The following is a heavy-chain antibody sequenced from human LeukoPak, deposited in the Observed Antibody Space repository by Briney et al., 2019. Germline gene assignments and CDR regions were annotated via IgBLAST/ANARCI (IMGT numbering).Heavy chain of an antibody. CDR1: GFTFSSYW. D-gene: IGHD3-10*01. J-gene: IGHJ4*02. Sequence: GGSLSFSCAASGFTFSSYWMSWVRKAPGKGLEWVANINQDGSQKYHVDSVKGRFTISRDNAKKSLYLQMNSLRAEDTAVYYCGRVGAYYGSGSYSDYWGQGTLVTVSS. CDR2: INQDGSQK. CDR3: GRVGAYYGSGSYSDY. V-gene: IGHV3-7*01.